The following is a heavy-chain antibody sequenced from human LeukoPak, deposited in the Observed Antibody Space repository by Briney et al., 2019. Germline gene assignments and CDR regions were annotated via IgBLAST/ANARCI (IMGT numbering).Heavy chain of an antibody. J-gene: IGHJ5*02. Sequence: GGSLRLSCAASGFTFSNYAMHWVRQAPGKGLEWVALMSYDGSHQYYADSVKGRFTISRDNSNNTVFLQMNSLKTEDTAVYYCARPRVGYFTSWGQGTLVT. CDR3: ARPRVGYFTS. CDR1: GFTFSNYA. D-gene: IGHD2/OR15-2a*01. V-gene: IGHV3-30*01. CDR2: MSYDGSHQ.